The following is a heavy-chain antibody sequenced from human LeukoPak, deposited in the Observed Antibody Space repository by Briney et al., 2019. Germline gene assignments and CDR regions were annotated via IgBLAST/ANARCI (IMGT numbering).Heavy chain of an antibody. CDR2: ISSSSSYI. D-gene: IGHD3-16*01. V-gene: IGHV3-21*01. Sequence: GSLRLSCAASGFTFGSYSMNWVRQAPGKGLEWVSSISSSSSYIYYADSVKGRFTISRDNAKNSLYLQMNSLRAEDTAVYYCARDQSYVYYYYGMDVWGQGTTVTVSS. CDR3: ARDQSYVYYYYGMDV. J-gene: IGHJ6*02. CDR1: GFTFGSYS.